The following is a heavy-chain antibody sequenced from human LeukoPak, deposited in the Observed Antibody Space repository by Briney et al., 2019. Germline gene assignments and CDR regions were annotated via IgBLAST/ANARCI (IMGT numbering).Heavy chain of an antibody. CDR1: GFTFSSYA. J-gene: IGHJ6*03. Sequence: PGGSLRLSCAASGFTFSSYAMHWVRQAPDKGLEWVAVISYDGSSEYYADSVKGRFTISRDNSKNTLYLQMNSLRAEDTAVYYCARDEGRYCSGGNCYYYYYYYMDVWGKGTTVTVSS. D-gene: IGHD2-15*01. CDR2: ISYDGSSE. V-gene: IGHV3-30*04. CDR3: ARDEGRYCSGGNCYYYYYYYMDV.